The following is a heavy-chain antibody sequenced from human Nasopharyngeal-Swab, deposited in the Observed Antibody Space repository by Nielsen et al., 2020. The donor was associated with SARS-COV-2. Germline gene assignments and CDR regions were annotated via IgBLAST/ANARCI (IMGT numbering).Heavy chain of an antibody. Sequence: GESLKISCVASGFSDYSMNWVRQAPGTGLEWVSSISSSSSDIYYADSVKGRFTISRDSAKNSLYLQMNNLRAEDTAVYYCARGYCSSGSCYANHYGMDVWGQGTTVTVSS. D-gene: IGHD2-15*01. J-gene: IGHJ6*02. CDR3: ARGYCSSGSCYANHYGMDV. V-gene: IGHV3-21*01. CDR2: ISSSSSDI. CDR1: GFSDYS.